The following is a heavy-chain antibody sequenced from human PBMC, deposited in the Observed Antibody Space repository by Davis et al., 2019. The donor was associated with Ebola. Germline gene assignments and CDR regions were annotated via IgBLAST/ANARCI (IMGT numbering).Heavy chain of an antibody. CDR3: ARAVPGKEDLDY. CDR1: GFNVNTYA. CDR2: LSGSGGST. V-gene: IGHV3-23*01. J-gene: IGHJ4*02. D-gene: IGHD6-19*01. Sequence: PGGSLRLSCAASGFNVNTYAMSWVRQAPGKGLEWVSVVLSGSGGSTYYADSVKGRFTISRDNSKNTLFLQMDSLSAEDTAVYFCARAVPGKEDLDYWGQGAKVTVSS.